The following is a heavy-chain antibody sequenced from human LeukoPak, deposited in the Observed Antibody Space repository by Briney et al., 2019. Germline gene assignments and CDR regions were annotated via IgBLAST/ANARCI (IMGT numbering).Heavy chain of an antibody. J-gene: IGHJ6*03. Sequence: GGSLRLSCAASVFTFSLYNMNWAPQAPGKGLEWVSYISSSSSYIYYAESVKGRVTMTRDNAKNTLYLEMNSLRAEDTAVYYCARVLGGYCCYVGVWGKGTTVTVSS. V-gene: IGHV3-21*01. CDR3: ARVLGGYCCYVGV. D-gene: IGHD1-26*01. CDR1: VFTFSLYN. CDR2: ISSSSSYI.